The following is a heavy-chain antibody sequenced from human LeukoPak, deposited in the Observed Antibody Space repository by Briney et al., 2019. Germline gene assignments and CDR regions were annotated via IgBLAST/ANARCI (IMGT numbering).Heavy chain of an antibody. CDR2: IYYSGST. V-gene: IGHV4-39*07. J-gene: IGHJ3*02. CDR1: GGSISSSSYY. CDR3: ARDYYDMYAFDI. D-gene: IGHD3-22*01. Sequence: SETLSLTSTVSGGSISSSSYYWGWIRQPPGKGLEWIGSIYYSGSTYYNPSLKSRVTISVDTSKNQFSLKLSSVAAADTAVYYCARDYYDMYAFDIWGQGTMVTVSS.